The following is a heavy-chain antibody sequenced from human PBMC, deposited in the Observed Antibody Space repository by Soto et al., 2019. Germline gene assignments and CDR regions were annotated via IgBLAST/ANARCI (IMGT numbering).Heavy chain of an antibody. D-gene: IGHD1-26*01. V-gene: IGHV3-43*01. Sequence: GGPLRLSCAASGVPFDDYSMNWVRQVPGKGLEWVSLISWDGADTCYADSVKGRFTISRDSARNSLFLQMNSLRAEDTAVYYCAPQGVGATGYLYWGQGTLVTVSS. CDR3: APQGVGATGYLY. CDR1: GVPFDDYS. J-gene: IGHJ4*02. CDR2: ISWDGADT.